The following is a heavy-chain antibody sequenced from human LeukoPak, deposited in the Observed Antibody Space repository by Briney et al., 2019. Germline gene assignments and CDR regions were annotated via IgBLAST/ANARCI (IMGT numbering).Heavy chain of an antibody. CDR2: IYTSGST. CDR1: GASINSGSYY. CDR3: ARDGPSVYFDY. Sequence: SETLSLACTVSGASINSGSYYWTWIRQPAGKGLEWIGRIYTSGSTNYNPSLKSRVTISLDTSKNHFSLKLDSVTAADTAVYYCARDGPSVYFDYWGQGTLVTVSS. V-gene: IGHV4-61*02. J-gene: IGHJ4*02.